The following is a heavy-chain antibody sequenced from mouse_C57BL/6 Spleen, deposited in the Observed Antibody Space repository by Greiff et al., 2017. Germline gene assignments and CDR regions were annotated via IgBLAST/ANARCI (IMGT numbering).Heavy chain of an antibody. CDR2: IRNKANGYTT. Sequence: EVKLVESGGGLVQPGGSLSLSCAASGFPFTDYYMSWVRQPPGQALEWLGFIRNKANGYTTEYSASVKGRFTITRYNSQSILYRQMNALGAEDSATYCCARYDYDFDVWGTGTTVTVSS. D-gene: IGHD2-4*01. J-gene: IGHJ1*03. CDR1: GFPFTDYY. CDR3: ARYDYDFDV. V-gene: IGHV7-3*01.